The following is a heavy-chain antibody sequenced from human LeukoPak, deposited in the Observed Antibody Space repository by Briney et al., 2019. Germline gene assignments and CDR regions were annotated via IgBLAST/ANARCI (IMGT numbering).Heavy chain of an antibody. CDR2: ISGGGRTT. J-gene: IGHJ4*02. D-gene: IGHD2-15*01. CDR1: GFTFSNHA. CDR3: AKNVVVKRYIDF. V-gene: IGHV3-23*01. Sequence: GGSLRLSCAASGFTFSNHAMSWVRQAPGKGLQWVAVISGGGRTTEYEDFVKGRFTISRDNSKNTLSLQMNSLTVEDTAMYFCAKNVVVKRYIDFWGQGTLVTVSS.